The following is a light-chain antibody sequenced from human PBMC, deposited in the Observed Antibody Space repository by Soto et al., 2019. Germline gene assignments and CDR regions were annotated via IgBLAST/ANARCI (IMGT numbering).Light chain of an antibody. CDR2: AAS. J-gene: IGKJ2*01. Sequence: DIQMTQSPSSLSASVGDRVTITCRASQSITSYLSWYQQKPGKAPNLLIYAASRLQSGVPSRFSGSGSGTDFTLTISSLQPEDFATYYCQQTYSSPQTFGQGTKVEIK. V-gene: IGKV1-39*01. CDR3: QQTYSSPQT. CDR1: QSITSY.